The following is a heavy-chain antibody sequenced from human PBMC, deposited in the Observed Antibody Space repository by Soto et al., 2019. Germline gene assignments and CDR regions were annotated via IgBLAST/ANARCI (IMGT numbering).Heavy chain of an antibody. Sequence: GGSLRLSCAASGFTFSSYGMHWVRQAPGKGLDWVAVISYDGRNKYYADSAKGRFTISRDNSKNTLYLQMSSLRAEDTAVYYCVKDGSSGWPYYYGLDVWGQGTTVTVSS. D-gene: IGHD6-19*01. CDR2: ISYDGRNK. CDR1: GFTFSSYG. J-gene: IGHJ6*02. V-gene: IGHV3-30*18. CDR3: VKDGSSGWPYYYGLDV.